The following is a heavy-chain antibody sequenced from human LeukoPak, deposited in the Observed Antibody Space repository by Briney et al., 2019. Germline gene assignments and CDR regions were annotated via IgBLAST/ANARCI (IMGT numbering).Heavy chain of an antibody. CDR3: AKDSPWIQLWAPGAFDI. V-gene: IGHV3-30*02. J-gene: IGHJ3*02. D-gene: IGHD5-18*01. Sequence: PRGSLRLSCAASGFSFSNYGMHWVRQAPGKGLEWVAYIRYDGSNKYYADSVRGRFTISRDSSQNTLYVQMNSLRAEDMAVYYCAKDSPWIQLWAPGAFDIWGQGTMVTVSS. CDR1: GFSFSNYG. CDR2: IRYDGSNK.